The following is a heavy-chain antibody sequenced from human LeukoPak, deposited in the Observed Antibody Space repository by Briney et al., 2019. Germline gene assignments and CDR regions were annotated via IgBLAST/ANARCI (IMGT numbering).Heavy chain of an antibody. CDR1: GYTFTGYH. CDR3: ARLNGNYFDY. D-gene: IGHD1-1*01. V-gene: IGHV1-2*02. Sequence: ASVKVSCKASGYTFTGYHIHWVRQAPGQGLEWMAWINPNSGATDYAQKFQGRVTMTRDTSTNTVYMALSRLRFDDTAVYYCARLNGNYFDYWGQGTLVTVSS. J-gene: IGHJ4*02. CDR2: INPNSGAT.